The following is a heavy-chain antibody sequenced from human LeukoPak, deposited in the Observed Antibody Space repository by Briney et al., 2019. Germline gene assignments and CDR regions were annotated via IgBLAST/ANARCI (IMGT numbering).Heavy chain of an antibody. CDR1: GFTFSSYG. D-gene: IGHD6-6*01. CDR3: AKTGYSSSSGPFDYYYYYMDV. Sequence: PGRSLRLSCAASGFTFSSYGMHWVRQAPGKGLEWVAVIWYDGSNKYYADSVKGRFTISRDNSKNTLCLQMNSLRAEDTAVYYCAKTGYSSSSGPFDYYYYYMDVWGKGTTVTVSS. V-gene: IGHV3-33*06. J-gene: IGHJ6*03. CDR2: IWYDGSNK.